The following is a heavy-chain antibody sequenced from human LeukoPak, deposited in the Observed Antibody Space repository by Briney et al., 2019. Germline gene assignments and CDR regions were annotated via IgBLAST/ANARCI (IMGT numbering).Heavy chain of an antibody. Sequence: GGSLRLSCAASGFSFSDYAMMWVRQAPGEGLEWVSAIGAGGRGTDYADSVKGRFTISRDNSKNTVYLQMNSLRGEDAALYYCARRPGGTPDYWGLGTLVTVS. V-gene: IGHV3-23*01. CDR1: GFSFSDYA. J-gene: IGHJ4*02. CDR3: ARRPGGTPDY. CDR2: IGAGGRGT. D-gene: IGHD1-26*01.